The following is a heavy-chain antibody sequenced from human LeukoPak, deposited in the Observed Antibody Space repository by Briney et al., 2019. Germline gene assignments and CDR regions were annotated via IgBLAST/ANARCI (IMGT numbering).Heavy chain of an antibody. CDR3: ARVPSAGQQLVGPFGEYTHAYFDY. CDR2: ISAYNGNT. CDR1: GYTFTSYG. Sequence: ASVKVSCKASGYTFTSYGISWVRQAPGQGLEWMGWISAYNGNTNYAQKLQGRVTMTTDTSTSTAYMELRSLRSDDTAVYYCARVPSAGQQLVGPFGEYTHAYFDYWGQGTLVTVSS. D-gene: IGHD6-13*01. V-gene: IGHV1-18*01. J-gene: IGHJ4*02.